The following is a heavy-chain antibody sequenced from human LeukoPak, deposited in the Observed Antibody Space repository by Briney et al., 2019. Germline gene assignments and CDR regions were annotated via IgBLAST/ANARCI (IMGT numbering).Heavy chain of an antibody. V-gene: IGHV4-30-2*01. CDR3: ARVRGGYYFDY. J-gene: IGHJ4*02. CDR2: IYHSGST. CDR1: GGSISSGGYY. Sequence: PSQTLSLTCTVSGGSISSGGYYWSWIRQPPGKGLEWIGYIYHSGSTYYNPSLKSRVTISVDTSKNQFSLKLSSVTAADTAVYYCARVRGGYYFDYWGQGTLVTVSS. D-gene: IGHD3-10*01.